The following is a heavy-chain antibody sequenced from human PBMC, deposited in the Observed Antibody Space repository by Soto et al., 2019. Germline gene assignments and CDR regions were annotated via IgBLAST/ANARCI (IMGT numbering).Heavy chain of an antibody. V-gene: IGHV4-31*03. CDR2: INYSGST. CDR3: ARGITIFGVVYFDY. CDR1: GDSVSSNSYY. Sequence: LSLTCTVSGDSVSSNSYYWSWIRQHPGKGLEWIGYINYSGSTYYNPSLKSRVTISVDTSKNQFSLILSSVTAADTAVYYCARGITIFGVVYFDYWGQGTLVTVSS. J-gene: IGHJ4*02. D-gene: IGHD3-3*01.